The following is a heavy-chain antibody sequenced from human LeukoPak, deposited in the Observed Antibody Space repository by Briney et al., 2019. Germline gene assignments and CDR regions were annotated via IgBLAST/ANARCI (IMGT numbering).Heavy chain of an antibody. CDR3: ARSNSGSYYEVDY. CDR2: IYHSGNT. D-gene: IGHD1-26*01. J-gene: IGHJ4*02. Sequence: SETLSLTCNVSGASMSSNYWSWIRQPPGKGLEWIGYIYHSGNTNYSPSLESRVTMSADTSKNQFSLKLSSVTAADTAVYYCARSNSGSYYEVDYWGQGTLVTVSS. CDR1: GASMSSNY. V-gene: IGHV4-4*09.